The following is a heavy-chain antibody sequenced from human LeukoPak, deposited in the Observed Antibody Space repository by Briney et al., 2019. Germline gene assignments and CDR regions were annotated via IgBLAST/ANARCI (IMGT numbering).Heavy chain of an antibody. CDR3: ARVAVGATRVDFDY. J-gene: IGHJ4*02. CDR2: ISASSGTT. CDR1: GFTFSIYG. V-gene: IGHV3-48*02. D-gene: IGHD1-26*01. Sequence: GGSLRLSCAASGFTFSIYGMNWVRQAPGKGLEWLSYISASSGTTFYTDSVKGRFTISRDNAKNSLSLQMNSLRDEDTAVYYCARVAVGATRVDFDYWGQGTLVTVSS.